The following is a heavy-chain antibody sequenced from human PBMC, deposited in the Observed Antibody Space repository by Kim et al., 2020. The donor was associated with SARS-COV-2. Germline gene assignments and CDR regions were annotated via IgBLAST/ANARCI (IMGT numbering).Heavy chain of an antibody. CDR1: GGSVSSGSYY. Sequence: SETLSLTCTVSGGSVSSGSYYWSWIRQPPGKGLEWIGYIYYSGSTNYNPSLKSRVTISVDTSKNQFSLKLSSVTAADTAVYYCARDRMDGALRGMDVWG. V-gene: IGHV4-61*01. CDR3: ARDRMDGALRGMDV. CDR2: IYYSGST. J-gene: IGHJ6*02. D-gene: IGHD2-8*01.